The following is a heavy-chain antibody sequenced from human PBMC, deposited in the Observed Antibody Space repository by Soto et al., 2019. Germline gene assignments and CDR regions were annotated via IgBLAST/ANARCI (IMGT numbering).Heavy chain of an antibody. Sequence: EVHLLESGGGLVQPGGSLRLSCETYGFSFNRYAMTWVRQAPGMGLEWVAVINYNSRATFHAQSVKSRFTISRDNSRNTVFLQMDSLRAEDTAVYYCVKQRGSGKTYYYNMDVWGIGTTVSVST. CDR3: VKQRGSGKTYYYNMDV. CDR1: GFSFNRYA. CDR2: INYNSRAT. J-gene: IGHJ6*04. V-gene: IGHV3-23*01. D-gene: IGHD3-10*01.